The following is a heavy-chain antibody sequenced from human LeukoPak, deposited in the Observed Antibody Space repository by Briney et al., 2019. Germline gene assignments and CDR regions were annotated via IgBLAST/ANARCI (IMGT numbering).Heavy chain of an antibody. V-gene: IGHV1-8*01. J-gene: IGHJ4*02. CDR3: ARGRGGYSGYDPLYYFDY. CDR1: GYTFTSYD. CDR2: MNPNSGNT. D-gene: IGHD5-12*01. Sequence: ASVKVSCRASGYTFTSYDINWVRQATGQGLEWMGWMNPNSGNTGYAQKFQGRVTMTRNTSISTAYMELSSLRSEDTAVYYCARGRGGYSGYDPLYYFDYWGQGTLVTVSS.